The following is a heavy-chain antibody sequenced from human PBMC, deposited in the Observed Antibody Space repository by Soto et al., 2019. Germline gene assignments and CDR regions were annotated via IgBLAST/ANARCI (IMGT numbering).Heavy chain of an antibody. D-gene: IGHD5-12*01. CDR1: GATYSTSA. CDR3: ARGGVDVVATSAFDY. Sequence: GASVKVPCKASGATYSTSAISWVRQAPGQGLEWMGGINPILGTPDYAHKFQGRVTITADESTSTVYMELGSLRSEDTALYFCARGGVDVVATSAFDYWGQGTLVTVSS. V-gene: IGHV1-69*13. J-gene: IGHJ4*02. CDR2: INPILGTP.